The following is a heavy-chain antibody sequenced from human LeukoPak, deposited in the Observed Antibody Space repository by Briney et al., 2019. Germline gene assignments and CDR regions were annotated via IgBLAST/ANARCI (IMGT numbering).Heavy chain of an antibody. CDR3: AKDWNSYDFWSGSFDY. D-gene: IGHD3-3*01. V-gene: IGHV3-48*01. CDR2: ISSSSSTI. Sequence: GGSLRLSCAASGFTFSSYSMNWVRQAPGKGLEWVSYISSSSSTIYYADSVKGRFTISRDNAKNSLYLQMNSLRAEDTAVYYCAKDWNSYDFWSGSFDYWGQGTLVTVSS. J-gene: IGHJ4*02. CDR1: GFTFSSYS.